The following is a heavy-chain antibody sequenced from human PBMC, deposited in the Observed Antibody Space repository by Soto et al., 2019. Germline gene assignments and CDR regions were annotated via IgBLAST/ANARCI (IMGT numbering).Heavy chain of an antibody. CDR3: ARGRGDGYNQNWYFDL. CDR2: INNCGSS. D-gene: IGHD3-10*01. CDR1: GGSFSGYY. J-gene: IGHJ2*01. Sequence: ETLSLTCAVYGGSFSGYYWSWIRPPPGKWLEWIGEINNCGSSNYNPSLKSRGSMSVGTSNNQFSLKLTSVTAADTAVYYCARGRGDGYNQNWYFDLWGRGTLVTVSS. V-gene: IGHV4-34*01.